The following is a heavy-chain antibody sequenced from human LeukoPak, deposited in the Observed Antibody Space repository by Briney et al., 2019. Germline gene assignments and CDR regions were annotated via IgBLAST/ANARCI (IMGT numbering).Heavy chain of an antibody. D-gene: IGHD1-26*01. V-gene: IGHV4-61*02. CDR1: GDSISSGRYY. Sequence: PSETLSLTCTVSGDSISSGRYYWSWVRQPAGKELEWIGRIYTSGKTDYNPYTPSLKSRVTVSLGTSKNQLSLFLTSVTAADTAMYYCARSFSGSYYFEYWGQGTLVTVSS. J-gene: IGHJ4*02. CDR2: IYTSGKT. CDR3: ARSFSGSYYFEY.